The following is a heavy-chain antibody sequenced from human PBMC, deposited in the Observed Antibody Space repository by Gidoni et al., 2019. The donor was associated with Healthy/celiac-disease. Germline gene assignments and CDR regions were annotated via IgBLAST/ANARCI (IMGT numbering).Heavy chain of an antibody. D-gene: IGHD2-2*01. CDR3: ASRGIETRNDPVVVPAAMAF. CDR2: ISGSGGST. V-gene: IGHV3-23*04. Sequence: EVQLVESGGGLVQPGGSLRLSCAASGFTFSSYAMSWVRQAPGKGLEWVSAISGSGGSTYYADSVKGRFTISRDNSKITLYLQMNSLRAEDTAVYYCASRGIETRNDPVVVPAAMAFWGQGTLVTVSS. J-gene: IGHJ4*02. CDR1: GFTFSSYA.